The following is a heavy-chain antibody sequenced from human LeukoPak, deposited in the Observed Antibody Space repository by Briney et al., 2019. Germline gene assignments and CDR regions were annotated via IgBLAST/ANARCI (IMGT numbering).Heavy chain of an antibody. CDR2: IYYSGST. D-gene: IGHD2-15*01. CDR1: GGSISSSSYY. Sequence: SETLSLICTVSGGSISSSSYYWGWIRQPPGKGLEWIGSIYYSGSTYYNPSLKSRVTISVDTSKNQFSLKLSSVTAADTAVYYCARQVGYCSGGSCHRSYWYFDLWGRGTLVTVSS. V-gene: IGHV4-39*01. CDR3: ARQVGYCSGGSCHRSYWYFDL. J-gene: IGHJ2*01.